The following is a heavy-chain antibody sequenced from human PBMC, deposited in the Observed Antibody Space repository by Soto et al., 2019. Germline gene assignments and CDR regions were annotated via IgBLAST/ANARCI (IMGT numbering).Heavy chain of an antibody. Sequence: EVQLLESGGGLVQPGGSLRLSCAASGFTFSSYAMSWVRQAPGKGLEWVSAIGGGGDTTYYADSVKGRFTIARDNSKNTLYLQLNSLRAEDTAVYYCAKRGGRRGYFFDYWGQGALVTVSS. D-gene: IGHD3-16*01. CDR1: GFTFSSYA. CDR2: IGGGGDTT. J-gene: IGHJ4*02. CDR3: AKRGGRRGYFFDY. V-gene: IGHV3-23*01.